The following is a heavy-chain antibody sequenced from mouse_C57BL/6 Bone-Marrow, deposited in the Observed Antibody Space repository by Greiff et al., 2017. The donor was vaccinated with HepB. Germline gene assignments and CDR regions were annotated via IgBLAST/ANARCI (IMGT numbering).Heavy chain of an antibody. J-gene: IGHJ4*01. V-gene: IGHV14-4*01. Sequence: EVKLVESGAELVRPGASVKLSCTASGFNIKDDYMHWVKQRPEQGLEWIGWIDPENGDTEYASKFQGKATITADTSSNTAYLQLSSLTSEDTAVYYCTKTGTGAMDYWGQGTSVTVSS. CDR1: GFNIKDDY. D-gene: IGHD4-1*01. CDR3: TKTGTGAMDY. CDR2: IDPENGDT.